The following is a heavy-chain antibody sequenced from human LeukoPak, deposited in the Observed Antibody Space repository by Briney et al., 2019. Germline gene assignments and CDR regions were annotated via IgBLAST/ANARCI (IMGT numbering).Heavy chain of an antibody. CDR2: ISGSGGGSGGT. V-gene: IGHV3-23*01. CDR3: AKAADSGFSPAPGY. J-gene: IGHJ4*02. Sequence: PGGSLRLSCAASGFTFTTYAMTWVRQAPGKGLEWVSSISGSGGGSGGTYYADSVKGRFTISRDNSKNMVYLQMKSLRAEDTAVYYCAKAADSGFSPAPGYWGQGTLVTVSS. D-gene: IGHD5-12*01. CDR1: GFTFTTYA.